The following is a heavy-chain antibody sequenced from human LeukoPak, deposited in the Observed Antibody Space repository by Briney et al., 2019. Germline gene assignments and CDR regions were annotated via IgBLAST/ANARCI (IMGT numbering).Heavy chain of an antibody. V-gene: IGHV3-43D*03. Sequence: GGSLRLSCAASGFDFNNYNMNWVRQAPGKGLEWVSLISWDGGSTYYADSVKGRFTISRDNSKNSLYLQMNSLRAEDTALYYCTKAASSSPGGFDPWGQGTLVTVSS. CDR1: GFDFNNYN. CDR3: TKAASSSPGGFDP. CDR2: ISWDGGST. J-gene: IGHJ5*02.